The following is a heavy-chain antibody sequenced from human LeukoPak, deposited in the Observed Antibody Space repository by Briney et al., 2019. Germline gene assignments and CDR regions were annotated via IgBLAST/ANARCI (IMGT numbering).Heavy chain of an antibody. Sequence: GGSLRLSCAASGFTFSSYEMNWVRQAPGKGLEWVSYTSSSGSTIYYADSVKGRFTTSRDNAKNSLYLQMNSLRAEDTAVYYCARESFTFGGVIAPDFDYWGQGTLVTVSS. D-gene: IGHD3-16*02. CDR2: TSSSGSTI. J-gene: IGHJ4*02. CDR1: GFTFSSYE. V-gene: IGHV3-48*03. CDR3: ARESFTFGGVIAPDFDY.